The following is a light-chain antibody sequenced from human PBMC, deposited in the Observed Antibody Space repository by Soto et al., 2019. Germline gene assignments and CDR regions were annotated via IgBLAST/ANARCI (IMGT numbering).Light chain of an antibody. Sequence: EIVLTQSPATLSLSPGERATLSCRASQSVSSYLAWYQQKPVQAPRLLIYDASNRATGIPARFSGSGSGTDFTRTINSLEPEDFAVYDGQQRSNWPITVGPGTKVYIK. CDR1: QSVSSY. V-gene: IGKV3-11*01. CDR2: DAS. J-gene: IGKJ3*01. CDR3: QQRSNWPIT.